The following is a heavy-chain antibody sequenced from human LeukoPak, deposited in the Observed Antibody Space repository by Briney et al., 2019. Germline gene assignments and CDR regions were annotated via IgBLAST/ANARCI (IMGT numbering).Heavy chain of an antibody. Sequence: GSLRLSCAASGFTFKSYSMNWVRQPPGKGLEWIGSIYYSGSTYYNPSLKSRVTISVDTSKNQFSLKLSSVTAADTAVYYCARVAPGGINWFDPWGQGTLVTVSS. J-gene: IGHJ5*02. CDR1: GFTFKSYS. D-gene: IGHD3-16*01. V-gene: IGHV4-39*07. CDR2: IYYSGST. CDR3: ARVAPGGINWFDP.